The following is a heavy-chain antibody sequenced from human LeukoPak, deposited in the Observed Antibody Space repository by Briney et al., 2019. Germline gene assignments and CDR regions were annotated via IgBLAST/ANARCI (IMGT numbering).Heavy chain of an antibody. CDR2: IKSKTDGGTT. D-gene: IGHD2-8*01. CDR1: GFTFSNAW. Sequence: GGSLRLSCAASGFTFSNAWMSWVRQTPGKGLEWVGRIKSKTDGGTTDYAAPVKGRFTISRDDSKNTLYLQMNSLKTEDTAVYYCTTDIVLMVYAIRCGYWGQGTLVTVSS. J-gene: IGHJ4*02. V-gene: IGHV3-15*01. CDR3: TTDIVLMVYAIRCGY.